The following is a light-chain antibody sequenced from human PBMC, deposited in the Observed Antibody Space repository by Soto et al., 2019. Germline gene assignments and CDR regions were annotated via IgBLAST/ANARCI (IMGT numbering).Light chain of an antibody. J-gene: IGKJ2*01. CDR2: WAS. CDR1: QSVLYSSNNKNY. V-gene: IGKV4-1*01. CDR3: QQYYGPLYT. Sequence: DIVMTQSPDSLAVSLGERATINCKSSQSVLYSSNNKNYLAWFQHKPGQPPKLLIYWASTRESGVPDRFSGSGSGTDFPVSFSSVQAEDVTVYYCQQYYGPLYTFAQGTKLEI.